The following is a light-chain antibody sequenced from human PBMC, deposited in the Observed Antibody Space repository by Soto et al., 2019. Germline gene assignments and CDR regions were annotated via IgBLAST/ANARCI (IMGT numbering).Light chain of an antibody. CDR3: QQYYSTLPYT. J-gene: IGKJ2*01. CDR2: WAS. Sequence: DIVMTQSPDSLAVSLGERATINCKSSQSVLYNSNNKNYLAWYQQKPGQPPKLLIYWASTQESGVPDRFSGSGSGTDFTLTISSLQAEDVAVYYCQQYYSTLPYTFGQGTKLEIK. CDR1: QSVLYNSNNKNY. V-gene: IGKV4-1*01.